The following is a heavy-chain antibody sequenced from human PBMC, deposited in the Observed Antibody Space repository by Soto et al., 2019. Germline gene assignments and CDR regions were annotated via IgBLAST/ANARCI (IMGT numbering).Heavy chain of an antibody. V-gene: IGHV3-30*18. D-gene: IGHD3-9*01. Sequence: GGSLRLSCAASGFTFSSYGMHRVRQAPGKGLEWVAVISYDGSNKYYADSVKGRFTISRDNSKNTLYLQMNSLRAEDTAVYYCAKEDYDILTGPIDYWGEGTLVNVSS. CDR1: GFTFSSYG. CDR3: AKEDYDILTGPIDY. J-gene: IGHJ4*02. CDR2: ISYDGSNK.